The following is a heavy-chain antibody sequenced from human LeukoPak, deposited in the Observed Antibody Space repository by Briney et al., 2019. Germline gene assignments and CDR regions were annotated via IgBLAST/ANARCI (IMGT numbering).Heavy chain of an antibody. Sequence: PSETLSLTCTVSGGSISRYYWNWIRQPPGKGLEWIGYIYYRGSTNYNPSLKSRVTISVDTSKNQFSLKLSSVTAADTAVYYCARDKLVTHAFDIWGQGTMATVSS. D-gene: IGHD2-15*01. J-gene: IGHJ3*02. V-gene: IGHV4-59*01. CDR3: ARDKLVTHAFDI. CDR1: GGSISRYY. CDR2: IYYRGST.